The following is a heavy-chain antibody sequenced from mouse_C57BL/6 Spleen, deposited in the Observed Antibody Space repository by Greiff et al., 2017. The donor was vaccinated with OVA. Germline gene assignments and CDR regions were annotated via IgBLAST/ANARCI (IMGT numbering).Heavy chain of an antibody. D-gene: IGHD1-1*01. Sequence: EVMLVESGGGLVKPGGSLKLSCAASGFTFSSYAMSWVRQTPEKRLEWVATISDGGSYTYYPDNVKGRFTISRDNAKNNLYLQMSHLKSEDTAMYYCARNSDYYGSSDWYFDVWGTGTTVTVSS. CDR1: GFTFSSYA. J-gene: IGHJ1*03. V-gene: IGHV5-4*03. CDR2: ISDGGSYT. CDR3: ARNSDYYGSSDWYFDV.